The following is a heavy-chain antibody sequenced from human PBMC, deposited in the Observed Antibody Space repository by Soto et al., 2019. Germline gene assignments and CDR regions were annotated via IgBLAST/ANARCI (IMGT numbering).Heavy chain of an antibody. CDR3: ARPRVELSVILTGYGWNWFDP. J-gene: IGHJ5*02. Sequence: QLQLQESGPGLVKPSETLSLTCTVSGGSISSSSYYWGWIRQPPGKGLEWIGSIYYSGSTYYNPSLKSRVPISVDTSKNQFSLKLSSVTAADTAVYYCARPRVELSVILTGYGWNWFDPWGQGTLVTVSS. CDR2: IYYSGST. CDR1: GGSISSSSYY. V-gene: IGHV4-39*01. D-gene: IGHD3-9*01.